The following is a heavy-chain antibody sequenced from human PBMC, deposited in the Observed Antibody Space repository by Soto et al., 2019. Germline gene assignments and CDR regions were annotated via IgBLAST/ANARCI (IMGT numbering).Heavy chain of an antibody. V-gene: IGHV4-34*01. CDR3: ARADRTLVTSYSLDV. CDR2: INHSGTI. D-gene: IGHD2-21*02. J-gene: IGHJ6*02. Sequence: SETLSLTCAVYGGSFSGYYWTWIRQPPGKGPEWIGEINHSGTINFNPSLKSRLTISLDTSKKHFSLKLSSVTDADTAAYYCARADRTLVTSYSLDVWGQGTTVTVSS. CDR1: GGSFSGYY.